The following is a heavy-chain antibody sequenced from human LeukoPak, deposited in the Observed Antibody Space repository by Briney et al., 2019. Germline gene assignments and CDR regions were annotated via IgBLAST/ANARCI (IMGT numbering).Heavy chain of an antibody. Sequence: GGSLRLSCEAPEFTFSDYYMSWIRQAPGKGLEWISYISDSAINTHYADSVKGRFTISRDNAKKLLVLEMKSLRGEDTAVYYCAAYYGSGSVNYYRGMDIWGQGTTVTVSS. CDR2: ISDSAINT. J-gene: IGHJ6*02. D-gene: IGHD3-10*01. CDR1: EFTFSDYY. V-gene: IGHV3-11*01. CDR3: AAYYGSGSVNYYRGMDI.